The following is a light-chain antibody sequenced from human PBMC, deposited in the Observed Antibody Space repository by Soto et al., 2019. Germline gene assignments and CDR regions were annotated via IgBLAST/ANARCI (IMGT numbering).Light chain of an antibody. CDR2: AAS. CDR1: QSISNY. V-gene: IGKV1-39*01. CDR3: QQSYSTPWT. Sequence: DIQMTQSPASLSAYLGGIVTITCRASQSISNYLNWYQQKPGKAPKLLIYAASSLQSGVPSRFSGSGSGTDFTLTISSLQPEDFATYYCQQSYSTPWTFGQGTKVDIK. J-gene: IGKJ1*01.